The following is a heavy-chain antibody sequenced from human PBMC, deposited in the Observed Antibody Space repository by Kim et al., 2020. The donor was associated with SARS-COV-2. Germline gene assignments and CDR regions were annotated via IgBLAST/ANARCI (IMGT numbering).Heavy chain of an antibody. D-gene: IGHD6-13*01. J-gene: IGHJ5*02. V-gene: IGHV3-13*01. CDR3: ARGAAAGRNNWFDP. Sequence: PGSVKGRFTISRENAKNSLYLQMNSLRAGDTAVYYCARGAAAGRNNWFDPWGQGTLVTVSS.